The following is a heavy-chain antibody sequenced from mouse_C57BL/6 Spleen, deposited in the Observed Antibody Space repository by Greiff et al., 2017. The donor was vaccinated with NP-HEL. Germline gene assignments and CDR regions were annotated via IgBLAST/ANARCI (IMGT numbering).Heavy chain of an antibody. Sequence: QVQLQQPGAELVMPGASVKLSCKASGYTFTSYWMHWVKQRPGQGLEWIGEIDPSDSYTNYNQKFKGKSTLTVDKSSSTAYMQRSSLTSEDSAVYYCARNYYGSSWYFDYWGQGTTLTVSS. V-gene: IGHV1-69*01. D-gene: IGHD1-1*01. CDR3: ARNYYGSSWYFDY. J-gene: IGHJ2*01. CDR1: GYTFTSYW. CDR2: IDPSDSYT.